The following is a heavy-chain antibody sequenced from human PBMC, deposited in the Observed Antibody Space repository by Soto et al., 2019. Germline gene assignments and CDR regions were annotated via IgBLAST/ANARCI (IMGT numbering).Heavy chain of an antibody. Sequence: QVQLVESGGGVVQPGRSLRLSCAASGFTFSSYGMHWVRQAPGKGLEWVAVISYDGSNKYYAYSVKGRFTISRDNSKNTLYLQMNSLRAEDTAVYYCAKDGAGGDYIWGSYLDYWGQGTLVTVSS. CDR2: ISYDGSNK. D-gene: IGHD3-16*01. CDR1: GFTFSSYG. J-gene: IGHJ4*02. CDR3: AKDGAGGDYIWGSYLDY. V-gene: IGHV3-30*18.